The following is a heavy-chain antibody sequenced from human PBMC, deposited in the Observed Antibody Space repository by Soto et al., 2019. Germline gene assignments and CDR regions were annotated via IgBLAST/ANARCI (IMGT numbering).Heavy chain of an antibody. J-gene: IGHJ5*02. CDR3: ATQVCGDYLGGNWFNP. CDR1: GNSISDTPFY. V-gene: IGHV4-39*01. Sequence: SETLAPTSSILGNSISDTPFYLGRVRHSAEKGLEWIGRVIHEGQAYYNPSLRSRATLIADTSRNHSSLTMESVAVADTALYFCATQVCGDYLGGNWFNPWGQVALVTVSS. CDR2: VIHEGQA. D-gene: IGHD4-17*01.